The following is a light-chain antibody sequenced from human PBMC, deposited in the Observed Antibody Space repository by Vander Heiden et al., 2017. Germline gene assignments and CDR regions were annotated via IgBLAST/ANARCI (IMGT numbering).Light chain of an antibody. J-gene: IGLJ2*01. CDR1: RRHSGYA. V-gene: IGLV4-69*01. CDR3: QTGGTGALVV. Sequence: QLLFTQSPSASASLGASVKLTCPLSRRHSGYAIAWRQQHPEKGPRCLLELISDGRHTKGDGIPDRFSAASTGAERYLTISSLQSDDEADYYCQTGGTGALVVFGGGTKLTVL. CDR2: LISDGRH.